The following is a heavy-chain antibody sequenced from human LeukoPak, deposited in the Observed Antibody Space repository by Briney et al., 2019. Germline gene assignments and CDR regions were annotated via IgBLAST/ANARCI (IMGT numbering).Heavy chain of an antibody. CDR3: ARRGQGYCSSTSCPPAGNWFDP. Sequence: SETLSLTCTVSGGSISSSSYYWGWIRQPPGKGLEWIGSIYYSGSTYYNPYLQSRGTISVDTSKKQSSLKLSSVTAADTAVYYCARRGQGYCSSTSCPPAGNWFDPWGRGTLVTVSS. D-gene: IGHD2-2*01. J-gene: IGHJ5*02. CDR2: IYYSGST. V-gene: IGHV4-39*01. CDR1: GGSISSSSYY.